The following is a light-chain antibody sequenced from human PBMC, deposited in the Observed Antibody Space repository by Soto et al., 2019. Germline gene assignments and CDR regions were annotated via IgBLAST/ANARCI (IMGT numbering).Light chain of an antibody. CDR2: GPS. Sequence: DIVLTQSPGTLSLSPGERATLSCRASQSVSSSYLAWYQQKPGQAPRLLIYGPSNRATGIPDRFSGSGSATDFTLTISRLETEDFAVYYCQQYDTSPLTFGGGTKV. V-gene: IGKV3-20*01. J-gene: IGKJ4*01. CDR1: QSVSSSY. CDR3: QQYDTSPLT.